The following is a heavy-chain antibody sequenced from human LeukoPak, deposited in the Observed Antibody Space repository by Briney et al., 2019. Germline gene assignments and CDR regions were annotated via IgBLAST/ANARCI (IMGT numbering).Heavy chain of an antibody. CDR2: IKQDGSEK. D-gene: IGHD4-23*01. CDR3: ARDCERDYGGNSDLDY. Sequence: GGSLRLSCAPSGFTFSSDWTSWVRQAPGKGREWVANIKQDGSEKYYVDSVKGPFTTSRDNAKNSLYLQMNSLRAEDTAVYYCARDCERDYGGNSDLDYWGQATLVTVSS. J-gene: IGHJ4*02. V-gene: IGHV3-7*01. CDR1: GFTFSSDW.